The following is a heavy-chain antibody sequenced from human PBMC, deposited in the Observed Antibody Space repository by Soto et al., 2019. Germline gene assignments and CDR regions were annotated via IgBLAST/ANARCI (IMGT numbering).Heavy chain of an antibody. D-gene: IGHD6-19*01. CDR2: ISGSGGST. J-gene: IGHJ3*02. CDR1: GFTFSSYA. CDR3: AKVEQPPTPSPSSSGWTDAFDI. V-gene: IGHV3-23*01. Sequence: GGSLRLSCAASGFTFSSYAMSWVRQAPGKGLEWVSAISGSGGSTYYADSVKGRFTISRDNSKNTLYLQMNSLRAEDTAVSYCAKVEQPPTPSPSSSGWTDAFDIWGQGTMVTVSS.